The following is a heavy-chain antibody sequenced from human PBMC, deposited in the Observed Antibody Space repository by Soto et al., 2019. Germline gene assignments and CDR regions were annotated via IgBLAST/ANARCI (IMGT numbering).Heavy chain of an antibody. V-gene: IGHV1-18*01. J-gene: IGHJ6*02. CDR1: GYTFTSYC. Sequence: GASVKVSCKASGYTFTSYCISWVLQAPGQGLEWMGWISAYNGNTNYAQKLQGRVTMTTDTSTSTAYMELRSLRSDDAAVYYCARVGPVGSSSWYENYYGMDVWGQGTTVTVSS. D-gene: IGHD6-13*01. CDR2: ISAYNGNT. CDR3: ARVGPVGSSSWYENYYGMDV.